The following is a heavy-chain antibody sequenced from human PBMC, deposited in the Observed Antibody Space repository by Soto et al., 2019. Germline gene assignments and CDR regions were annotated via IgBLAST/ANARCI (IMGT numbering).Heavy chain of an antibody. J-gene: IGHJ5*02. V-gene: IGHV3-74*01. D-gene: IGHD6-13*01. CDR1: GFTFSSYW. CDR2: INSDGSST. CDR3: ARGEGYSSSWYSYNWFDP. Sequence: EVQLVESGGGLVQPGGSLRLSCAASGFTFSSYWMHWVCQAPGKGLVWVSRINSDGSSTSYADSVKGRFTISRDNAKNTLYLQMNSLRAEDTAVYYCARGEGYSSSWYSYNWFDPWGQGTLVTVSS.